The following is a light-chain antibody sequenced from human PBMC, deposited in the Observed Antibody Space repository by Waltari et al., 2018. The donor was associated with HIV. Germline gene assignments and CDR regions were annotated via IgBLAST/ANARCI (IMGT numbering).Light chain of an antibody. CDR1: SSNIGGNY. CDR3: GSWDSSLSAVL. J-gene: IGLJ2*01. Sequence: QSVLTQPPSVSAAPGQKVTISCSGSSSNIGGNYVSCYQQFPGTAPKLLIYENYERPPGIPDRFSGSKYGTSATLGITGLQTGDEAHYFCGSWDSSLSAVLFGGGTKLTVL. V-gene: IGLV1-51*02. CDR2: ENY.